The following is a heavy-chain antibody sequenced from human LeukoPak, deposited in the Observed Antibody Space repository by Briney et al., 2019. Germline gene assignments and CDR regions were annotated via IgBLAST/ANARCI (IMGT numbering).Heavy chain of an antibody. J-gene: IGHJ6*03. CDR1: GYTFTGYY. V-gene: IGHV1-2*02. D-gene: IGHD5-12*01. CDR2: INPNRCGT. CDR3: AREKVDIVATIRDYYYYMDV. Sequence: ASVKVSCKASGYTFTGYYMHWGRQAPGQGLEWMGWINPNRCGTNYAQKFQGRVTMTRDTSISTAYMELSRLRSDDTAVYYCAREKVDIVATIRDYYYYMDVWGKGTTVTISS.